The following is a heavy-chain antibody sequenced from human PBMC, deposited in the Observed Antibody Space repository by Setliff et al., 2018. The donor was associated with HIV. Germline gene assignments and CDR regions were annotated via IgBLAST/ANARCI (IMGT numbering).Heavy chain of an antibody. J-gene: IGHJ4*02. D-gene: IGHD6-19*01. Sequence: SETLSLTCTVSGGSISSDDYYWNWIRQPPGKGLEWIGSVYYDGRTFYNPSLKSRLAISVDTSKNQFSLRLNSVTAADTAVYFCARGGTVSADFDSWGQGTLVTVSS. CDR3: ARGGTVSADFDS. CDR2: VYYDGRT. V-gene: IGHV4-39*07. CDR1: GGSISSDDYY.